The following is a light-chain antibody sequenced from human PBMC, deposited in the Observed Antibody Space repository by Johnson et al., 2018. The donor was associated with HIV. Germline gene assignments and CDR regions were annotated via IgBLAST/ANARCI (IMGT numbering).Light chain of an antibody. CDR1: SSNIGNNY. V-gene: IGLV1-51*01. Sequence: QSVLTQPPSVSAAPGQKVTISCSGSSSNIGNNYVSWYQQVPGTAPKLLIYDNHKRPSGIPDRFSGSKSGTSATLGITGLQTGDEADYYCGTWDSSLSAGRVFGTGTKVTVL. J-gene: IGLJ1*01. CDR3: GTWDSSLSAGRV. CDR2: DNH.